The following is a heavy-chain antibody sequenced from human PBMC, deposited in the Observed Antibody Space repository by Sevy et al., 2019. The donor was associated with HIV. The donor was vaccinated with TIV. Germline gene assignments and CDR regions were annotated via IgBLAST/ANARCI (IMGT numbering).Heavy chain of an antibody. Sequence: ASVKVSCKASGYTFTSYGISWVRQAPGQGLEWMGWISAYNGNTNYPQKLQGRVTMTTDTSTSTAYMQLRSLRSDDTAVYYCARDQLIVLDMVTWDAFGIWGQGTMVTVSS. CDR2: ISAYNGNT. D-gene: IGHD5-12*01. V-gene: IGHV1-18*04. CDR1: GYTFTSYG. J-gene: IGHJ3*02. CDR3: ARDQLIVLDMVTWDAFGI.